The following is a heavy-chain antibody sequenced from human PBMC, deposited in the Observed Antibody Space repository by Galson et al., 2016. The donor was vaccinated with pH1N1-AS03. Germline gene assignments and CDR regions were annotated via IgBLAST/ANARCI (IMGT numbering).Heavy chain of an antibody. D-gene: IGHD6-13*01. J-gene: IGHJ4*02. CDR2: IYSIGGT. V-gene: IGHV4-59*01. CDR3: ARATAVGPPYFDY. CDR1: SGSISSYS. Sequence: SETLSLTCTVSSGSISSYSWNWIRQPPGKGLEWIGSIYSIGGTNYNPSLESRITISVETSKNQFSLKLGSVTAADTAVYYCARATAVGPPYFDYWGQGTVATVSS.